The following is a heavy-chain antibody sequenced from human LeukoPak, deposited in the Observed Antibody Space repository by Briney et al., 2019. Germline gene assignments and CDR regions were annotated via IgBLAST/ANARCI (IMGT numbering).Heavy chain of an antibody. D-gene: IGHD3-16*01. CDR3: ARDAEITLGTDS. J-gene: IGHJ5*01. V-gene: IGHV3-7*01. Sequence: PGGSLRLSCEASGFIFSRYWMTWVRQAPGKGLEGMASIKEDGAEKYYVDSVKGRFTISRDNAKKSLYLEMSSLRADDTAVYYCARDAEITLGTDSWGHGTLVVVAS. CDR2: IKEDGAEK. CDR1: GFIFSRYW.